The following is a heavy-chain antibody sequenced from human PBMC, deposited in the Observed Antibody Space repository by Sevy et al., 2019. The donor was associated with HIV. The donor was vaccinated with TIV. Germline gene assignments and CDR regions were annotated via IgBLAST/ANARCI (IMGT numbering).Heavy chain of an antibody. CDR2: ISGSGGST. D-gene: IGHD6-25*01. V-gene: IGHV3-23*01. J-gene: IGHJ5*02. Sequence: GGSLRLSCAASGFTFSFYAMTWVRQAPGKGLEWVSTISGSGGSTYYADSVKGRFTISRDNSKNTLYLQMNSLRAEDTAVYYCAKDHDNSGFDPWGQGTLVTVSS. CDR3: AKDHDNSGFDP. CDR1: GFTFSFYA.